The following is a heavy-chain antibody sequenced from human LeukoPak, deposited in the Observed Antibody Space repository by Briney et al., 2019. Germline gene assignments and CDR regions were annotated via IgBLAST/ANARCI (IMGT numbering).Heavy chain of an antibody. D-gene: IGHD3-3*01. CDR2: ISAYNGNT. CDR1: GYTFTGYY. J-gene: IGHJ5*02. Sequence: ASVKVSCKASGYTFTGYYMHWVRQAPGQGLEWMGWISAYNGNTNYAQKLQGRVTMTTDTSTSTAYMELRSLRSDDTAVYYCARDRYYDFWSGYIRENWFDPWGQGTLVTVSS. CDR3: ARDRYYDFWSGYIRENWFDP. V-gene: IGHV1-18*04.